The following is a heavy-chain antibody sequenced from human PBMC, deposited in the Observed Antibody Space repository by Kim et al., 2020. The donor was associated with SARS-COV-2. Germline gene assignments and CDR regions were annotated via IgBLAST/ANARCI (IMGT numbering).Heavy chain of an antibody. J-gene: IGHJ4*02. D-gene: IGHD6-6*01. CDR3: ARGGHGRRSSSSLSY. Sequence: PSRKSRVTISVDTSKIQFSLKLSSVTAADTAVYYSARGGHGRRSSSSLSYWGQGTLVTVSS. V-gene: IGHV4-31*02.